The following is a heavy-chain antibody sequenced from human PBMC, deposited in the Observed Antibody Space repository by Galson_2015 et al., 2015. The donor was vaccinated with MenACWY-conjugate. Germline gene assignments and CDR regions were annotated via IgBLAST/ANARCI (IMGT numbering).Heavy chain of an antibody. V-gene: IGHV4-39*07. D-gene: IGHD3-3*01. J-gene: IGHJ4*02. CDR1: GGSIPTSRYH. CDR2: VSYSGKA. CDR3: ARDRSNDDYWSGFPGYYFDH. Sequence: LSLTCAVSGGSIPTSRYHWAWIRQTPGKGLEWIGTVSYSGKAYYNPSLKRRVSISIDTSKSQFSLRIISMTAADTAVYYCARDRSNDDYWSGFPGYYFDHWGQGNLATVSS.